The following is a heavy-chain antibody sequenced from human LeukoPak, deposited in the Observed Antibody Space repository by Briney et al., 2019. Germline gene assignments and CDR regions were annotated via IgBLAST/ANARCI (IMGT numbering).Heavy chain of an antibody. CDR1: AFTFSRYW. J-gene: IGHJ3*02. CDR2: INNDGSNT. CDR3: ARYGTDPFDI. D-gene: IGHD4-17*01. Sequence: GGSLRLSCAASAFTFSRYWMHWVRQAPGKGLVWVSRINNDGSNTYYADSVKGRFTISRDNAKNTLYLQMDGLRAEDTALYYCARYGTDPFDIWGQGTLVTVSS. V-gene: IGHV3-74*01.